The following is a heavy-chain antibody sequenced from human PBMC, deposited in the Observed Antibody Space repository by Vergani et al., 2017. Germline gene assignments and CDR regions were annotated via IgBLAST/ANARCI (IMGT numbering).Heavy chain of an antibody. J-gene: IGHJ2*01. CDR3: AKRLGSGYYHWYFDL. Sequence: EVQLLESGGGLVQPGGSLRLSCAASGFTFSSYAMSWVRQAPGQGLEWVSAISGSGGSTNYADSVKGRFTISRDNAKNTLYLQMNSLRAEDTAVYYCAKRLGSGYYHWYFDLWGRGTLVTVSS. CDR1: GFTFSSYA. CDR2: ISGSGGST. D-gene: IGHD3-22*01. V-gene: IGHV3-23*01.